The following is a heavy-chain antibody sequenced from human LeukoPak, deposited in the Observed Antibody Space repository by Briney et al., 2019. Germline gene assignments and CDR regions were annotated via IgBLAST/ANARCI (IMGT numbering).Heavy chain of an antibody. CDR1: GFSLSRYG. V-gene: IGHV3-30*02. CDR2: IRDDGTTT. D-gene: IGHD5-12*01. CDR3: AKELYSGYECDY. Sequence: GGSLTPSCAASGFSLSRYGTGSVSQAPGKWLGWVAFIRDDGTTTTYAYSVEGPFPLSRDNSKNTLYLQMNSLRGEDTAVYYCAKELYSGYECDYWGQGTLVTVSS. J-gene: IGHJ4*02.